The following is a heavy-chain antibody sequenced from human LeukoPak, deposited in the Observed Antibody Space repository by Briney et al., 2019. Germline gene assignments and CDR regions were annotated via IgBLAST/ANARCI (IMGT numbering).Heavy chain of an antibody. CDR3: ARERSPAAFDI. V-gene: IGHV3-33*01. J-gene: IGHJ3*02. CDR2: IWYDGSNK. Sequence: PGGSLRLSCAASGFTFSSYGMHWVRQAPGKGLEWVAVIWYDGSNKYYADSVKGRFTISRDNSKNTLYLQMNSLRAEDTAVYYCARERSPAAFDIWGQGTMVTVSS. D-gene: IGHD2-2*01. CDR1: GFTFSSYG.